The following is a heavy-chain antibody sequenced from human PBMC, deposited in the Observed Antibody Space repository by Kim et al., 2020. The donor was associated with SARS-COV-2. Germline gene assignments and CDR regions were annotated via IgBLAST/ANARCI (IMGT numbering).Heavy chain of an antibody. CDR3: ARLYGGYSDSAGHY. Sequence: SETLSLTCTVSGGSISSSSYYWGWIRQPPGKGLEWIGSIYYSGSTYYNPSLKSRVTISVDTSKNQFSLKLSSVTAADTAVYYCARLYGGYSDSAGHYWGQGTLVTVSS. CDR1: GGSISSSSYY. V-gene: IGHV4-39*01. D-gene: IGHD5-12*01. J-gene: IGHJ4*02. CDR2: IYYSGST.